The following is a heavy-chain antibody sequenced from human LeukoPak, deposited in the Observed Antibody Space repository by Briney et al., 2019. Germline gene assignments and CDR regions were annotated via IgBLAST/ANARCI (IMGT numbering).Heavy chain of an antibody. Sequence: GASVKVSCKASGYTFSNYYLHWVRQAPGQGLERMGWISAYNGNTNYAQKLQGRVTMTTDTSTSTAYMELRSLRSDDTAVYYCARDFKVSAAVRGVSLPSGCWGQGTLVTVSS. CDR3: ARDFKVSAAVRGVSLPSGC. J-gene: IGHJ4*02. D-gene: IGHD3-10*01. V-gene: IGHV1-18*04. CDR1: GYTFSNYY. CDR2: ISAYNGNT.